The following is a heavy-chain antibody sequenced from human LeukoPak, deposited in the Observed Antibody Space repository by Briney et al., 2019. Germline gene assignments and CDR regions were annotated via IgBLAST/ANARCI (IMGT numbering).Heavy chain of an antibody. Sequence: GGSLRLSCAASGFTFSSYGMHWVRQAPGKGLEWVAVISYDGSNKYYADSVKGRFTISRDNSKNTLYLQMNNPRAEDTAVYYCAKPSYYGDYGYFDYWGQGTLVTVSS. D-gene: IGHD4-17*01. CDR1: GFTFSSYG. J-gene: IGHJ4*02. V-gene: IGHV3-30*18. CDR2: ISYDGSNK. CDR3: AKPSYYGDYGYFDY.